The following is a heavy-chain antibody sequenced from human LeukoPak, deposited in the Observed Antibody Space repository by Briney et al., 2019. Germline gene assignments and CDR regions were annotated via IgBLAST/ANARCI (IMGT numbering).Heavy chain of an antibody. J-gene: IGHJ6*03. V-gene: IGHV3-23*01. D-gene: IGHD2-2*01. Sequence: GGSLRLSCAASGFTFSSFPMTWVRQAPGKGLEWLSTISGSGSTTYYADSVKGRFTISRDNAKSSLYLQMNSLRAEDTAVYYCARDQKKSGYCSSTSCPLPYYYYMDVWGKGTTVTVSS. CDR1: GFTFSSFP. CDR2: ISGSGSTT. CDR3: ARDQKKSGYCSSTSCPLPYYYYMDV.